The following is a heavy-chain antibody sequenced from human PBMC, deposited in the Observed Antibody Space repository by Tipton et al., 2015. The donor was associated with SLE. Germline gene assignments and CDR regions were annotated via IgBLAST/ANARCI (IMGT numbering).Heavy chain of an antibody. CDR3: ARGDPSGYHSFDY. D-gene: IGHD3-3*01. Sequence: TLSLTCTVSGYSIRTVHYWGWLRQPPGRGLEWSGSIYYSGSTYFNPSLQSRVTISVDTSKNQFSLKLTSVTAADTAVYYCARGDPSGYHSFDYWGQGILVTVSS. CDR1: GYSIRTVHY. V-gene: IGHV4-38-2*02. J-gene: IGHJ4*02. CDR2: IYYSGST.